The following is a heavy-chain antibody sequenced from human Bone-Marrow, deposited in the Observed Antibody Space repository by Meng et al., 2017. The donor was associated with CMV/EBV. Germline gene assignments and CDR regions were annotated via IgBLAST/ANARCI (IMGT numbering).Heavy chain of an antibody. V-gene: IGHV3-9*01. Sequence: GGSLRLSCAASGFTFDDYAMHWVRQAPGKGLEWVSGISWNSGSIGYADSVKGRFTISRDNAKNSLYLQMNSLRAEDTAVYYCARDYVYYYDSSGPGGDLFDYWGQGTLVTVSS. CDR1: GFTFDDYA. CDR2: ISWNSGSI. J-gene: IGHJ4*02. CDR3: ARDYVYYYDSSGPGGDLFDY. D-gene: IGHD3-22*01.